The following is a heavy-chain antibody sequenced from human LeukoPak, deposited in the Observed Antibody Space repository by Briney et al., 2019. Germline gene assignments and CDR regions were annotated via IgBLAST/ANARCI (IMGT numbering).Heavy chain of an antibody. CDR1: GFTFSTYT. J-gene: IGHJ4*02. D-gene: IGHD1-26*01. V-gene: IGHV3-23*01. CDR3: AKDVGKWESLHFFDY. CDR2: IGSSGGGI. Sequence: AGGSLRLSCAASGFTFSTYTMYWVRHPPGKRLEWVSIIGSSGGGIHYADSVKGRFTISRDNSKNALYLQMSSLRGDDTAVYYCAKDVGKWESLHFFDYWGQGTLVTVSS.